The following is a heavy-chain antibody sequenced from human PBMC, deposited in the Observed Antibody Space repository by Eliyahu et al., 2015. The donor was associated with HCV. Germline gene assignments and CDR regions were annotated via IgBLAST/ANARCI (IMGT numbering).Heavy chain of an antibody. Sequence: EVQLVESGGGLVQPGGSLRLSCAASGFXFSSYEMNWVRQAPGKGLEWVSYISSSGSTIYYADXVKGRFTISRDNAKNSLYLQMNSLRAEDTAVYYCARDHRDYGDNMDVWGQGTTVTVSS. CDR2: ISSSGSTI. V-gene: IGHV3-48*03. D-gene: IGHD4-17*01. CDR1: GFXFSSYE. CDR3: ARDHRDYGDNMDV. J-gene: IGHJ6*02.